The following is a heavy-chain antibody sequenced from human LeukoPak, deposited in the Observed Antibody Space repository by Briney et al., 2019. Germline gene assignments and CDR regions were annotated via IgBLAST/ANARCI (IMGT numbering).Heavy chain of an antibody. J-gene: IGHJ3*02. CDR1: GFTFSNYW. V-gene: IGHV3-7*01. CDR3: MSTTRSRSFDI. CDR2: IKQDGSEK. D-gene: IGHD1-1*01. Sequence: GGSLRLSCVASGFTFSNYWMSWVRQGPGEGLEWMANIKQDGSEKQYVDSVKGRFTISRDNSKSSLYLQMNTLRAEDTAVYYCMSTTRSRSFDIWGQGTMVTVSS.